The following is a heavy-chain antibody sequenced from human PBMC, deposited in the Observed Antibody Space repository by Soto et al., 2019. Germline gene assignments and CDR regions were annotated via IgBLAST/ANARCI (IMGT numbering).Heavy chain of an antibody. J-gene: IGHJ6*02. D-gene: IGHD2-8*01. CDR3: ARIGPLGKGTNGVLPDAYYYYGMDV. Sequence: GASVKVSCKASGYTFTSYYMHWVRQAPGQGLEWMGIINPSGGSTSYAQKFQGRVTMTRDTSTSTVYMELSSLRSEDTAVYYCARIGPLGKGTNGVLPDAYYYYGMDVWGQGTTVTVSS. CDR1: GYTFTSYY. V-gene: IGHV1-46*01. CDR2: INPSGGST.